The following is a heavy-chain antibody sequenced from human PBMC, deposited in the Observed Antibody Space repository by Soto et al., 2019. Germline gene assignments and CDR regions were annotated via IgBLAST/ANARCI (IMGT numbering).Heavy chain of an antibody. D-gene: IGHD2-21*01. J-gene: IGHJ4*02. CDR3: ARGGGGGLFEH. CDR2: ISPKSTYR. V-gene: IGHV3-11*06. CDR1: GFPFSDYY. Sequence: GGSLRLSCATSGFPFSDYYMSWIRQAPGKGLEWLSHISPKSTYRNYADSVKCRFTISRDNTKSSLFLQMNSLGVEDTAVYYCARGGGGGLFEHWGQGVLVTVYS.